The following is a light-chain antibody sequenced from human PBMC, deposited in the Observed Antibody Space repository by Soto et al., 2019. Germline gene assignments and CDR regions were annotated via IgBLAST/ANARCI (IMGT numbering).Light chain of an antibody. CDR3: GTWDSSLSAVV. CDR1: SSNIGNNY. Sequence: QSVLTQPPSVSAAPGQKVTISCSGSSSNIGNNYVSWYQQLPGTAPKLLIYDNNKRPSGIFDRFSGSESGTSATLGITGLQTGDEADYYCGTWDSSLSAVVFGGGTKLTVL. CDR2: DNN. V-gene: IGLV1-51*01. J-gene: IGLJ2*01.